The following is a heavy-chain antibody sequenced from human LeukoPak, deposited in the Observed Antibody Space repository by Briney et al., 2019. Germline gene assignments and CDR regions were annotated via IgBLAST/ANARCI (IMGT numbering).Heavy chain of an antibody. CDR1: GFTFSSYG. D-gene: IGHD1-14*01. J-gene: IGHJ4*02. Sequence: PGGSLRLSCAPSGFTFSSYGMHWVRQAPGKGLEWVAIIWYDGSNKYYADSVKGRITISRDNSKNTLYLQMNSLRAEDTAVYYCARDREWPEIWDYWGQGTLVTVSS. CDR3: ARDREWPEIWDY. CDR2: IWYDGSNK. V-gene: IGHV3-33*01.